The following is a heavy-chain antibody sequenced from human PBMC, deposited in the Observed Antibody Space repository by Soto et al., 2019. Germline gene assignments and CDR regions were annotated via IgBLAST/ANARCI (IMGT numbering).Heavy chain of an antibody. D-gene: IGHD3-10*01. Sequence: SESLSLTCTACGGTISSDYWSWNRQPPGKGLERIGYSYYSGSTNDNPCLKSRVTISVDTSKNKYSLKLSSVTAAETAGYYSERRDSYGSGSYYHELGAFDIWGQGTMVTVS. J-gene: IGHJ3*02. CDR3: ERRDSYGSGSYYHELGAFDI. V-gene: IGHV4-59*08. CDR2: SYYSGST. CDR1: GGTISSDY.